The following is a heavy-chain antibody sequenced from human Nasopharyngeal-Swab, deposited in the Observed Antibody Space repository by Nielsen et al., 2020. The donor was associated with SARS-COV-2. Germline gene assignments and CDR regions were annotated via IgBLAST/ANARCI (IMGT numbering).Heavy chain of an antibody. D-gene: IGHD3-22*01. CDR3: ARRGDYYDSSGYMYYFDY. V-gene: IGHV1-46*01. J-gene: IGHJ4*02. CDR1: GYTFTSYY. Sequence: ASVKVSCKASGYTFTSYYMHWVRQAPGQGLAWMGIINPSGGSTSYAQKFQGRVTMTRDTSTSTVYMELSSLRSEDTAVYYCARRGDYYDSSGYMYYFDYWGQGTLVTVSS. CDR2: INPSGGST.